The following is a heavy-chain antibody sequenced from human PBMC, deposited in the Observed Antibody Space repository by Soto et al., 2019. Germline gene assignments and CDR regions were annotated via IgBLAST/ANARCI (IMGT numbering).Heavy chain of an antibody. V-gene: IGHV6-1*01. CDR3: ARDYSFWFSS. Sequence: SQTLSLTCVISGDSVSSNRVTWNWIRQSPSRGLEWLGRTYYRSKWYYDYAVSVKSRITINPDTSKNQFSLQLNSVTPEDTAVYYCARDYSFWFSSWGQGTLVTVSS. CDR2: TYYRSKWYY. D-gene: IGHD3-3*01. J-gene: IGHJ4*02. CDR1: GDSVSSNRVT.